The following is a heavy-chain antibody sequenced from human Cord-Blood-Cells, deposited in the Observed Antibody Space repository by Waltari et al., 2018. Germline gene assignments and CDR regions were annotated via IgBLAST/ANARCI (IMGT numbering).Heavy chain of an antibody. CDR3: ARFSSSITGTTDWFDP. Sequence: QVQLQQWGAGLLKHSETLSLTCAVYGGSFSGYYWSWIRQPPGKGLEWIGEINHSGSTNYNPSLKSRVTISVDTSKNQFSLKLSSVTAADTAVYYCARFSSSITGTTDWFDPWGQGTLVTVSS. CDR1: GGSFSGYY. CDR2: INHSGST. J-gene: IGHJ5*02. V-gene: IGHV4-34*01. D-gene: IGHD1-7*01.